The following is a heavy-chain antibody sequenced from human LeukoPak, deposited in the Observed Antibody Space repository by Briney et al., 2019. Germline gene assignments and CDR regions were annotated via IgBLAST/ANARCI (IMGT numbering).Heavy chain of an antibody. CDR1: GFSFNDFA. D-gene: IGHD2-2*01. V-gene: IGHV3-48*04. CDR3: AREISRRNQLLSGAFDL. J-gene: IGHJ3*01. CDR2: VGISSSSI. Sequence: GGSLRLSYVVSGFSFNDFAFNWVRQAPGKGLEWLSYVGISSSSIYYADSVKGRFTTSRDNARNSVYLQMNRLRVEDTGLYYCAREISRRNQLLSGAFDLWGLGTVVTVFS.